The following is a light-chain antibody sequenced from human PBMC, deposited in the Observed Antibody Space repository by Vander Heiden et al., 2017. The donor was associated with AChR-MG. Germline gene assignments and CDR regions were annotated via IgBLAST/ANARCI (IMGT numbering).Light chain of an antibody. V-gene: IGLV2-18*02. CDR1: SSDVGTYNR. Sequence: QSALTQPPSVSGSPGPSVTISCTGTSSDVGTYNRVSWYQQPPGTVPKLMIYEVNNRPSGVPDRFSGSKSGNTASLTISGLQAEDEADYYCSSYTTSSTPVVFGGGTRLTVL. J-gene: IGLJ2*01. CDR3: SSYTTSSTPVV. CDR2: EVN.